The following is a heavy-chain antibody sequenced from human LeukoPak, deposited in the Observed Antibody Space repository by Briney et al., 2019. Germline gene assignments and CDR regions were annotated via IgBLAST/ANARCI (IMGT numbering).Heavy chain of an antibody. J-gene: IGHJ4*02. Sequence: SVKVSCKASGGTFSSYAISWVRQAPGQGLEWMGGIIPIFGTANYAQKFQGRVTITADESTSTAYMELSSLRSEDTAVYYCARSEELGYCSGGSCYSADYWGQGTLVTVSS. CDR3: ARSEELGYCSGGSCYSADY. CDR1: GGTFSSYA. V-gene: IGHV1-69*13. CDR2: IIPIFGTA. D-gene: IGHD2-15*01.